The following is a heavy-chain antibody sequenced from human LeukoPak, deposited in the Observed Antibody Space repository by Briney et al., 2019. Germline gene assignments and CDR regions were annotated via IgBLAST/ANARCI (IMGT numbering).Heavy chain of an antibody. CDR1: GFTFSSYW. CDR3: ARAPYCIGGSCRFDY. D-gene: IGHD2-15*01. Sequence: PGGSLRLSCAASGFTFSSYWMSWVRQAPGKGLEWVANIKQDGSEKYYVDFVKGRFTISRDNAKNSLYLQMNSLRAEDTAVYYCARAPYCIGGSCRFDYWGQGTLVTVSS. J-gene: IGHJ4*02. V-gene: IGHV3-7*03. CDR2: IKQDGSEK.